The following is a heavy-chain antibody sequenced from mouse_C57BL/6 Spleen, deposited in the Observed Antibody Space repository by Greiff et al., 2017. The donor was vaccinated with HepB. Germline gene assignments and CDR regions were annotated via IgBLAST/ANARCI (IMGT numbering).Heavy chain of an antibody. CDR1: GYSITSGYY. V-gene: IGHV3-6*01. D-gene: IGHD3-2*02. CDR2: ISYDGSN. J-gene: IGHJ2*01. Sequence: EVKLQESGPGLVKPSQSLSLTCSVTGYSITSGYYWNWIRQFPGNKLEWMGYISYDGSNNYNPSLKNRISITRDTSKNQFFLKLNSVTTEDTATYYCAGTAQATNYWGQGTTLTVSS. CDR3: AGTAQATNY.